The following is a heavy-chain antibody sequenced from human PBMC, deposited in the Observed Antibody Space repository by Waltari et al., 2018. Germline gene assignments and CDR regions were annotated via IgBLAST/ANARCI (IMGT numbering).Heavy chain of an antibody. CDR1: GFTFSSYA. V-gene: IGHV3-64*01. CDR3: ARLYSSSWYDAFDI. D-gene: IGHD6-13*01. J-gene: IGHJ3*02. CDR2: ISSNGGST. Sequence: EVPLVESGGGLVQPGGSLRLSCAASGFTFSSYAMHWVRQAPGKGLEYVSAISSNGGSTYYANSVKGRFTISRDNSKNTLYLQMGSLRAEDMAVYYCARLYSSSWYDAFDIWGQGTMVTVSS.